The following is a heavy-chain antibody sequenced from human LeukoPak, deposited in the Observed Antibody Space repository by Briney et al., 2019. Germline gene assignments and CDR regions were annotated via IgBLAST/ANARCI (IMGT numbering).Heavy chain of an antibody. CDR3: ARDPYSSSGDAFDI. CDR2: IYYGGST. D-gene: IGHD6-6*01. V-gene: IGHV4-59*12. Sequence: PSETLSLTCTVSGGSISSYYWSWIRQPPGKGLEWIGYIYYGGSTNYNPSLKSRVTISVDTSKNQFSLKLSSVTAADTAVYYCARDPYSSSGDAFDIWGQGTMVTVSS. CDR1: GGSISSYY. J-gene: IGHJ3*02.